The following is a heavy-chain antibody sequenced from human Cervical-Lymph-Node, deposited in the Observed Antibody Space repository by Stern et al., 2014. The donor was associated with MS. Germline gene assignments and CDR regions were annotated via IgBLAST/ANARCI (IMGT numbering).Heavy chain of an antibody. V-gene: IGHV3-23*04. CDR2: ISGSGGIT. CDR3: AKDVYDSSGYQFDY. Sequence: LQLVQSGGGLVQPGGSLRLSCAASGFTFSSYAMNWVRQAPGKGLEWVSAISGSGGITYYADSVKGRFTISRDNAENTLYLEMNSLRADDTAVYYCAKDVYDSSGYQFDYWGQGTLVTVSS. J-gene: IGHJ4*02. CDR1: GFTFSSYA. D-gene: IGHD3-22*01.